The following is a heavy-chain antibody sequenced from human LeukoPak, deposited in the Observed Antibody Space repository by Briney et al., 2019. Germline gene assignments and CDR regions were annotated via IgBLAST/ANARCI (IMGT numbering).Heavy chain of an antibody. CDR2: MNPNSGNT. D-gene: IGHD6-13*01. Sequence: GASVKVSCKASGYTFTSYDINWVRQATGQGLEWMGWMNPNSGNTGYAQKFQGRVTMTRNTSISTAYMELSSLRSEDTAVYYCARGWYGFSRNYCYGMDVWGQGTTVTVSS. CDR3: ARGWYGFSRNYCYGMDV. J-gene: IGHJ6*02. V-gene: IGHV1-8*01. CDR1: GYTFTSYD.